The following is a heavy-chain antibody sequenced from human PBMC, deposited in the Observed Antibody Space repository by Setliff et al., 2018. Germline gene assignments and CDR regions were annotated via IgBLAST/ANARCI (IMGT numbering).Heavy chain of an antibody. CDR2: VNRYGSG. CDR3: RQAVVGRDVFDV. V-gene: IGHV4-34*01. CDR1: GASFNTYY. Sequence: PSETLSLTCSVYGASFNTYYWSWIRQPPGKGLEWIGEVNRYGSGDYNPSLESLVTISVDTSKKEFSLTLTSVTAADTALYYCRQAVVGRDVFDVWGQGTMVTV. J-gene: IGHJ3*01. D-gene: IGHD1-1*01.